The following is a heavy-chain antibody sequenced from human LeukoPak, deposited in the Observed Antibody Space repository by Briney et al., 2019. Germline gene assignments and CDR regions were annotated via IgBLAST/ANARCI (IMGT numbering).Heavy chain of an antibody. CDR1: GFTVSSNY. V-gene: IGHV3-53*01. D-gene: IGHD2-15*01. J-gene: IGHJ4*02. CDR2: IYSGGST. Sequence: GGSLRLSCAASGFTVSSNYMSWVRQAPGKGLEWVSVIYSGGSTYYADSVKGRFTIPRDNSKNTLYLKMNSLRAEDTAVYYCAGYVGVLAALDYWGQGTLVTVSS. CDR3: AGYVGVLAALDY.